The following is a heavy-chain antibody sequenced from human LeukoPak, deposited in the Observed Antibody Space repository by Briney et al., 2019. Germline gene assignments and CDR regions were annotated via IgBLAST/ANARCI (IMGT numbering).Heavy chain of an antibody. CDR1: GFTFSSYD. CDR3: AKEGYCSSTSCSTNWFDP. Sequence: GGSLRLSCAASGFTFSSYDMSWVRQAPGKGLEWVSTISGSGGSTYYADSVKGRFTISGDNSKNTLYLQMNSLRAEDTAVYYCAKEGYCSSTSCSTNWFDPWGQGTLVTVSS. D-gene: IGHD2-2*01. V-gene: IGHV3-23*01. CDR2: ISGSGGST. J-gene: IGHJ5*02.